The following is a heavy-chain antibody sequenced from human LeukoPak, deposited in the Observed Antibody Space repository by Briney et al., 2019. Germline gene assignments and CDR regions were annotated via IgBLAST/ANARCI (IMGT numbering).Heavy chain of an antibody. D-gene: IGHD3-22*01. CDR3: ARDIYYDSSGYYGSVY. Sequence: GGSLRLSCAASGFTFSSYAMSWVRQVPGKGLEWVSYISSSSSTIYYADSVKGRFTISRDNAKNSLYLQMNSLRAEDTAVYYCARDIYYDSSGYYGSVYWGQGTLVTVSS. CDR2: ISSSSSTI. CDR1: GFTFSSYA. J-gene: IGHJ4*02. V-gene: IGHV3-48*04.